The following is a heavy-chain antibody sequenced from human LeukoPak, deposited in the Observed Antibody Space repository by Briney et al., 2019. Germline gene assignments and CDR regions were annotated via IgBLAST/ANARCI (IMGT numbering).Heavy chain of an antibody. J-gene: IGHJ4*02. V-gene: IGHV1-46*01. CDR3: ARDLSYCSSISCFYDY. CDR2: INPSGGST. D-gene: IGHD2-2*01. Sequence: ASVKVSCKASGYTLTNYYMHWVRQAPGQGLEWMGIINPSGGSTSYAQKFQGRVTMTRDTSTSTVYMELSSLRSEDTAVYYCARDLSYCSSISCFYDYWGQGTLVTVSS. CDR1: GYTLTNYY.